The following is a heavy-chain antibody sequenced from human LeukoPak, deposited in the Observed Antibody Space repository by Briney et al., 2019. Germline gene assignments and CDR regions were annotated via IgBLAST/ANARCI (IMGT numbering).Heavy chain of an antibody. CDR1: GFTFSSYA. D-gene: IGHD1-26*01. J-gene: IGHJ4*02. CDR2: ISYDGSNK. Sequence: GGSLRLSCAASGFTFSSYAMHWVRQAPGKGLEWVAVISYDGSNKYYADSVKGRFTVSRDNSENTLSLQMNGLRAEDTAVYYCAKDSGTYYLNYWGQGTLVTVSS. CDR3: AKDSGTYYLNY. V-gene: IGHV3-30-3*01.